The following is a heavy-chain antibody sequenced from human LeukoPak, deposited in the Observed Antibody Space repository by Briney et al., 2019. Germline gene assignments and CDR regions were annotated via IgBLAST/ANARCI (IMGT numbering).Heavy chain of an antibody. Sequence: GSLRLSCAASGFTVSSNYMSWVRQPPGKGLEWIGTIYYSGPTYYNPSLKSRVTISVDTSKNRFSLNLSSVTAADTAVYYCARHHDSSGLYGPFDYWGQGTLVTVSS. V-gene: IGHV4-39*01. CDR1: GFTVSSNY. CDR2: IYYSGPT. J-gene: IGHJ4*02. D-gene: IGHD3-22*01. CDR3: ARHHDSSGLYGPFDY.